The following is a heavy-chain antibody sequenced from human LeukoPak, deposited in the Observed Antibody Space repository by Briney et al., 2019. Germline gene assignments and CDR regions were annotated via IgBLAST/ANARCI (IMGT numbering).Heavy chain of an antibody. CDR2: IIPIFGTA. V-gene: IGHV1-69*05. CDR1: GGTFSSYA. D-gene: IGHD3-3*01. J-gene: IGHJ6*03. Sequence: SVKVSCKASGGTFSSYAISWVRQAPGQGLEWMGGIIPIFGTANYAQKFQGRVTITTDESTSTAYMELSSLRSEDMAVYYCAMDHDFWSGSLPQEYYYYMDVWGKGTTVTVSS. CDR3: AMDHDFWSGSLPQEYYYYMDV.